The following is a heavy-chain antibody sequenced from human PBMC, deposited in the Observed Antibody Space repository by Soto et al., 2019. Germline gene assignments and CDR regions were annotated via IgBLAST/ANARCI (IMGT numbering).Heavy chain of an antibody. Sequence: PGGSLRLSCAASGFTFSNAWMSWVRQAPGKGLEWVGRIKSETDGGTTDYAAPVKGRFTISRDDSKNTLYLQMNSLKTEDTAVYYCTTDLIRLGFWSGYYNWDYYYYGMDVWGQGTTVTVSS. V-gene: IGHV3-15*01. CDR3: TTDLIRLGFWSGYYNWDYYYYGMDV. D-gene: IGHD3-3*01. CDR2: IKSETDGGTT. CDR1: GFTFSNAW. J-gene: IGHJ6*02.